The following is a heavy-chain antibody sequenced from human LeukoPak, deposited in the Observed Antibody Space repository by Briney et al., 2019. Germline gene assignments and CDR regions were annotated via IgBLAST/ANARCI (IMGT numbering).Heavy chain of an antibody. CDR2: IYSGGST. CDR3: ARKRVYGSGISS. Sequence: GGSLRLSWAASGFTVSSNYMSWVRQAPGKGLGWVSVIYSGGSTYYAASVKGRFTISRDNSKNTLYLQMNSLRAEDTAVYYCARKRVYGSGISSWGQGTLVTVSS. CDR1: GFTVSSNY. D-gene: IGHD3-10*01. V-gene: IGHV3-66*01. J-gene: IGHJ5*02.